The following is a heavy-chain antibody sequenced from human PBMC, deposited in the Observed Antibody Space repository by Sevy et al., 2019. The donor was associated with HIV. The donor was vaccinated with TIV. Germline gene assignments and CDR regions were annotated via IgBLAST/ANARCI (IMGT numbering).Heavy chain of an antibody. CDR2: IYIAGRT. D-gene: IGHD3-16*01. CDR3: VREDLVLGEDNYYGMDV. CDR1: GFTVSDNY. J-gene: IGHJ6*02. V-gene: IGHV3-53*01. Sequence: GGSLRLSCAVSGFTVSDNYMNWVRQAPGKGLEWVSIIYIAGRTYYADSVRGRFTMSRDKAKNTLYLQMNSLRVEDTAVYYCVREDLVLGEDNYYGMDVWGQGTTVTVSS.